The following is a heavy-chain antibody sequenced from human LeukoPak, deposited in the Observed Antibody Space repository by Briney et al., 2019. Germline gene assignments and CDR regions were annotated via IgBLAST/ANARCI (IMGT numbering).Heavy chain of an antibody. CDR2: IIPIFGTA. V-gene: IGHV1-69*13. D-gene: IGHD3-10*01. J-gene: IGHJ5*02. CDR3: ARTTMVRGVIISWFDP. CDR1: GGTFSSYA. Sequence: SVKVSCKASGGTFSSYAISWVRQAPGQGLEWMGGIIPIFGTANYAQKFQGRVTITADESTSTAYMELSSLRSEDTAVYYCARTTMVRGVIISWFDPWGQGTLVTVSS.